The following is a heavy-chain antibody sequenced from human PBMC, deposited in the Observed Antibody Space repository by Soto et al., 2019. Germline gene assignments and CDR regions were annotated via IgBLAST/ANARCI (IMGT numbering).Heavy chain of an antibody. D-gene: IGHD3-10*01. CDR3: ARDRDYYGSGSYYRSVALSSDY. V-gene: IGHV3-33*01. Sequence: QVQLVESGGGVVQPGRSLRLSCAASGFTFSSYGMHWVRQAPGKGLEWVAVIWYDGSNKYYADSVKSRFTISRDNSKNTLYLQMNSLRAEDTAVYYCARDRDYYGSGSYYRSVALSSDYWGQGTLVTVSS. CDR2: IWYDGSNK. J-gene: IGHJ4*02. CDR1: GFTFSSYG.